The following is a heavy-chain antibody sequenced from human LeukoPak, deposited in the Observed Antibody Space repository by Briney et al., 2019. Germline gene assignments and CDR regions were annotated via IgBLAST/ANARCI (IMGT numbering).Heavy chain of an antibody. V-gene: IGHV5-51*01. Sequence: GESLKISCKGSGYSFTSYWIGWVRQLPGKGLEWMGIIYPGDSDTRYSPSFQGQVTISADKSISTAYLQWSSLKASDTAMYYCASSLGYCSGGSCYSPDYGDMYFDYWGQGTLVTVSS. CDR1: GYSFTSYW. D-gene: IGHD2-15*01. CDR2: IYPGDSDT. CDR3: ASSLGYCSGGSCYSPDYGDMYFDY. J-gene: IGHJ4*02.